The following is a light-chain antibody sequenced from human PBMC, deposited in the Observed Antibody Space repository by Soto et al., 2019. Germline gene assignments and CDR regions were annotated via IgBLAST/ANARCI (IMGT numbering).Light chain of an antibody. CDR3: QQYSSSRT. Sequence: DIALTQSPGTLSLSPGERATLSCRASQSVSSNHLAWYQQKPGQASRLLIYGGSSRATGIPVRFSGSGSETDFTLTITRLEPEDFAVYYCQQYSSSRTFGQGTKVEIK. V-gene: IGKV3-20*01. CDR1: QSVSSNH. CDR2: GGS. J-gene: IGKJ1*01.